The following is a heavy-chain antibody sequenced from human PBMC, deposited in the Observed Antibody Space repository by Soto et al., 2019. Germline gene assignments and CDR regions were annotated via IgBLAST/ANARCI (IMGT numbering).Heavy chain of an antibody. J-gene: IGHJ5*02. CDR2: ISCNGGST. CDR3: AGDQGGSYDSWFDP. V-gene: IGHV3-23*01. D-gene: IGHD1-26*01. Sequence: PGGSLRLSCAAAGFTFSSYAMSWVRQAPGKGLEWVSAISCNGGSTYYAESVKGRFTISRDNSKNTLDLQMNSLRAEDTAIFHCAGDQGGSYDSWFDPWGQGTLVTVSS. CDR1: GFTFSSYA.